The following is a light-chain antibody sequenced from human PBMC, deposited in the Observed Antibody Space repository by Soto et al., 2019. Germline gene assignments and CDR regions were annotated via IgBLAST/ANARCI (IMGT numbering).Light chain of an antibody. CDR1: KLGHKY. CDR3: QAWDTSAVV. V-gene: IGLV3-1*01. J-gene: IGLJ2*01. Sequence: SYELTQSPSVSVAPGQTASITCSGDKLGHKYACWYQQKPGQSPVLVIYQDSKRPSGIPERFSGSNSGNTATLTISGTQAMDEADYYCQAWDTSAVVFGGGTKLTVL. CDR2: QDS.